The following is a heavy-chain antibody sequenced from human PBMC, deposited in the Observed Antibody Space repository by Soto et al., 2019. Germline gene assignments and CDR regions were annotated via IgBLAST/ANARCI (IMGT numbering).Heavy chain of an antibody. CDR3: AISGNSRVYFDL. J-gene: IGHJ2*01. V-gene: IGHV1-69*01. Sequence: QVQLVQSGAEVKKPGSSVKVSCKASGGTLNNFAVSWVRQAPGQGLEWMGGIVRLFGTANYAQKFQGRVTITSDESTGTAYMELRNLRSEDTAIYYCAISGNSRVYFDLWGRGTLVTVSS. CDR1: GGTLNNFA. CDR2: IVRLFGTA. D-gene: IGHD1-26*01.